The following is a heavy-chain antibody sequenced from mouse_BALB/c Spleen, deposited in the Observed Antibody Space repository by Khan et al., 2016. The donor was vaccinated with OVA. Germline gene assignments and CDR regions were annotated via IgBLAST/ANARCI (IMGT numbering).Heavy chain of an antibody. V-gene: IGHV1-4*01. D-gene: IGHD2-14*01. J-gene: IGHJ3*01. CDR2: IIPSNDYT. CDR1: GYTFTTYT. Sequence: VQLQESGAELARPGASVEMSCKASGYTFTTYTIHWVKQRPGQGLEWIGYIIPSNDYTNYNQKFKDRATLTADKSSSTAYMQLSSLTSEDSAVYYCAREGAYYRSDGWFAYWGQGTLVTVSA. CDR3: AREGAYYRSDGWFAY.